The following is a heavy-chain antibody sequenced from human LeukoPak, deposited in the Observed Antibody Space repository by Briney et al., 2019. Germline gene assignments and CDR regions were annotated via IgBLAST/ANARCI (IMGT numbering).Heavy chain of an antibody. CDR1: GFTFSSYA. CDR3: AKVGYSSGWFL. CDR2: IIGSGGST. J-gene: IGHJ4*02. V-gene: IGHV3-23*01. Sequence: GGSLRLSCAASGFTFSSYAMSWVRQAPGKGLEWVSAIIGSGGSTYYADSVKGRFTISRDNSKNTLYLQMNSLRAEDTAVYYCAKVGYSSGWFLWGQGTLVTVSS. D-gene: IGHD6-19*01.